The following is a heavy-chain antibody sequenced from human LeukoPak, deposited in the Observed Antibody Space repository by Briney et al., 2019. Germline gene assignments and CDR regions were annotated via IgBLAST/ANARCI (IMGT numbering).Heavy chain of an antibody. Sequence: WASVKVSCKASGYTLTSYDINWVRQATGQGLEWMGWMNPNSGNTGYAQKFRGRVTMTRNTSISTAYMELSSLRSEDTAVYYCARGSWITIFGVVTEYFQHWGQGTLVTVSS. J-gene: IGHJ1*01. CDR3: ARGSWITIFGVVTEYFQH. CDR2: MNPNSGNT. CDR1: GYTLTSYD. V-gene: IGHV1-8*01. D-gene: IGHD3-3*01.